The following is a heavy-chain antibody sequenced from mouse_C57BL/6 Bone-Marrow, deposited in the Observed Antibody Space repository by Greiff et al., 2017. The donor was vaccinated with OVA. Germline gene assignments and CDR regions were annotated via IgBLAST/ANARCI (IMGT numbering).Heavy chain of an antibody. J-gene: IGHJ1*03. Sequence: QVQLQQPGAEFVMPGASVKLSCKASGSTFTCYWMHWVKQRPGQGLEWIGEIDPSDSYTNYNQKFKGKSTLTVDKSSSTAYMQLSSLTSEDSAVYYCATLGDWYFDVWGTGTTVTVSS. D-gene: IGHD4-1*01. CDR1: GSTFTCYW. CDR3: ATLGDWYFDV. V-gene: IGHV1-69*01. CDR2: IDPSDSYT.